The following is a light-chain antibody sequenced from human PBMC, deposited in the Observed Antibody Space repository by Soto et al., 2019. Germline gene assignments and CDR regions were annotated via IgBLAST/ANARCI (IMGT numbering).Light chain of an antibody. CDR2: DVS. CDR3: SSYTSSSPLV. Sequence: QSALTQPASVSGSTGQSITISCTGTSSDVGGYNYVSWYQQHPGKAPTLMIYDVSNRPSGVSNRFSGSKSGNTASLTISGLQAEDEADYYCSSYTSSSPLVFGGGTKLTVL. CDR1: SSDVGGYNY. J-gene: IGLJ2*01. V-gene: IGLV2-14*01.